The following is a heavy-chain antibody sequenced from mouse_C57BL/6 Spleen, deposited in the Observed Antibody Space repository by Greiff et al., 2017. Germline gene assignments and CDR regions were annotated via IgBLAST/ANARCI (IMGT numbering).Heavy chain of an antibody. CDR2: ISNLAYSI. V-gene: IGHV5-15*01. J-gene: IGHJ2*01. CDR3: ARVLLSGYFDY. CDR1: GFTFSDYG. Sequence: EVQLQESGGGLVQPGGFLKLSCAASGFTFSDYGMAWVRQAPRKGPEWVAFISNLAYSIYYADTVTGRFTISRENAKNTLYLEMSSLRSEDTAMYYCARVLLSGYFDYWGQGTTLTVSS. D-gene: IGHD1-1*01.